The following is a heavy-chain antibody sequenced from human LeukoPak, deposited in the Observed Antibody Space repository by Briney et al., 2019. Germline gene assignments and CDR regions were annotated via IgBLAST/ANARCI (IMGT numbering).Heavy chain of an antibody. J-gene: IGHJ4*02. CDR2: INWNGGST. D-gene: IGHD5-18*01. CDR3: AKDTDAGYSYGPPDY. V-gene: IGHV3-20*04. CDR1: GFTFDDYG. Sequence: PGGSLRLPCAASGFTFDDYGMSWVRQAPGKGLEWVSGINWNGGSTGYADSVKGRFTISRDNAKNSLYLQMNSLRTEDTALYYCAKDTDAGYSYGPPDYWGQGTLVTVSS.